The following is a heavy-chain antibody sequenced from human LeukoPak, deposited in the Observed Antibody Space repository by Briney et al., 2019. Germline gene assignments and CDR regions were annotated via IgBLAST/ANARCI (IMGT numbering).Heavy chain of an antibody. CDR2: ISSSSYI. Sequence: PGGSLRLSCAASGLTFSSYSMNWVRQAPGKGLEWVSSISSSSYIYYADSVKGRFTISRDNAKNSLYLQMNSLRAEDTAVYYCARDDCSSTSCYFRKAFDIWGQGTMVTVSS. D-gene: IGHD2-2*01. J-gene: IGHJ3*02. V-gene: IGHV3-21*01. CDR3: ARDDCSSTSCYFRKAFDI. CDR1: GLTFSSYS.